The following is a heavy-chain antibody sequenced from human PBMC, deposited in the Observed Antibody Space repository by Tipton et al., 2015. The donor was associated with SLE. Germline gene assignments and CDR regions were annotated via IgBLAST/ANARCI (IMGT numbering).Heavy chain of an antibody. Sequence: TLSLTCTVSGGSISSSDYYWGWIRQPPGKGLEWIGSFYYIGSTYYNPSLKSRVSISVDTSKNQFSLKLTSVTAADTAVYYCARGDFWSGPTYWGQGALVTVSS. CDR1: GGSISSSDYY. J-gene: IGHJ4*02. V-gene: IGHV4-39*07. CDR2: FYYIGST. D-gene: IGHD3-3*01. CDR3: ARGDFWSGPTY.